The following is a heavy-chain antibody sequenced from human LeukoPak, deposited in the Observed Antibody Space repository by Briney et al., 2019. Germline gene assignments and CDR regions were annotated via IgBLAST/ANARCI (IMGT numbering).Heavy chain of an antibody. CDR1: GGSFSGYY. J-gene: IGHJ4*02. V-gene: IGHV4-34*01. CDR3: ARATGTKVPPGY. Sequence: PSETLSLTCAVYGGSFSGYYWSWIRQPPGKGLEWIGEINHSGGNNYNPSLKSRVTISINTSKNQFSLKLISVTAADTAVYYCARATGTKVPPGYWGQGTLVTVSS. CDR2: INHSGGN. D-gene: IGHD1-7*01.